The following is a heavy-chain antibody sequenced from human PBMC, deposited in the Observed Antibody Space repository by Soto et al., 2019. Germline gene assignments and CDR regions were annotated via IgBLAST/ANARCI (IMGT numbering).Heavy chain of an antibody. V-gene: IGHV3-11*06. CDR1: GFTFSDYY. CDR3: ARVRFLEWGYYFDY. J-gene: IGHJ4*02. CDR2: ISSSSSYT. D-gene: IGHD3-3*01. Sequence: PGGSLRLSCAASGFTFSDYYMSWIRQAPGKGLEWVSYISSSSSYTNYADSVKGRFTISRDNAKNSLYLQMNSLRAEDTAVYYCARVRFLEWGYYFDYWGQGTLVTVSS.